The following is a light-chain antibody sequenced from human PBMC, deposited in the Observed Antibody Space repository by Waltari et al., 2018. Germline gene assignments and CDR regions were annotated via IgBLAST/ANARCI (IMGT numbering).Light chain of an antibody. Sequence: EVVLTQSPATLSLSPGERATLSCRASQRVSNSLAWYRQKPGHAPSLLIYDASTRAAGIPGRFSGSGSGTDFTLTISSLEPEDFAVYYCQLRTGWPMTFGQGTKVEIK. V-gene: IGKV3-11*01. CDR2: DAS. CDR1: QRVSNS. CDR3: QLRTGWPMT. J-gene: IGKJ1*01.